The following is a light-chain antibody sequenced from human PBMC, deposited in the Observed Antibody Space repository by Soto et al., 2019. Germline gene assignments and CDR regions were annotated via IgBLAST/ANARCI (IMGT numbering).Light chain of an antibody. V-gene: IGKV2-30*01. Sequence: DVVMTQSPLSLSVTLGQPASISCRSSQSIVYSDGNAYLNWFQQRPGQSPRRLIYRASNRDSGVPGRFSGSGSGTDFTLQISRVEAEDVGVYYCMQGTHWPPTFGRGTRVEIK. CDR3: MQGTHWPPT. CDR2: RAS. J-gene: IGKJ1*01. CDR1: QSIVYSDGNAY.